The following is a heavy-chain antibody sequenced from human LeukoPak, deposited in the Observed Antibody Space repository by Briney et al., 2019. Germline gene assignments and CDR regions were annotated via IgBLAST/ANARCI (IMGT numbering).Heavy chain of an antibody. V-gene: IGHV4-59*08. Sequence: PPETLSLTCSVSGVSIFSYYWNWIRQPPGKGLEWIGYVHYSGSTNYNPSLKSRVTISVDTSKSQFSLKLSSATAVDTAVYYCATGRSIRYFDYWGQGTLLTVSS. J-gene: IGHJ4*02. CDR1: GVSIFSYY. CDR2: VHYSGST. CDR3: ATGRSIRYFDY. D-gene: IGHD3-9*01.